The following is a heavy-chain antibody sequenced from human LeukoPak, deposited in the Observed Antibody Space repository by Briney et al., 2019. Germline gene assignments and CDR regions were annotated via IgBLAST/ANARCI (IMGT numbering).Heavy chain of an antibody. CDR1: GFTFSNYA. Sequence: GGSLRLSCAASGFTFSNYAMSWVRQAPGKGLEWVSAISGGGGSTYYADSAKGRFTISRDNSKNTLYLQMNSLRADDTAVYYCAKRSLAAAGTPAPFFDYWGQGTLVTVSS. J-gene: IGHJ4*02. CDR3: AKRSLAAAGTPAPFFDY. CDR2: ISGGGGST. D-gene: IGHD6-13*01. V-gene: IGHV3-23*01.